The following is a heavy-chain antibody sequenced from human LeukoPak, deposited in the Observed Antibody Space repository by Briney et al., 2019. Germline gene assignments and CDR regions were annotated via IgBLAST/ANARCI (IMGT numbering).Heavy chain of an antibody. V-gene: IGHV3-15*01. D-gene: IGHD3-10*01. CDR2: IKSKTDGGTT. CDR3: TTDSRGWFGELLG. Sequence: GGSLRLSCAASGLTFNNAWMSWVRQAPGKGLEWVGRIKSKTDGGTTDYAAPVKGRFTISRDDSKNTLYLQMNSLRTEDIAVYYCTTDSRGWFGELLGWGQGTLVTVSS. CDR1: GLTFNNAW. J-gene: IGHJ4*02.